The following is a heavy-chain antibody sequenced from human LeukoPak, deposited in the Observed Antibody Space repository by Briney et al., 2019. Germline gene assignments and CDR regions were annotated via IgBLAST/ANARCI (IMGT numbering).Heavy chain of an antibody. V-gene: IGHV4-39*07. CDR1: GGSISSSSYY. CDR2: IYYSGST. CDR3: ARDDRNNYDILTGYYTLYYFDY. J-gene: IGHJ4*02. Sequence: NSSETLSLTCTVSGGSISSSSYYWGWIRQPPGKGLEWIGSIYYSGSTYYNPSLKSRVTISVDTSKNQFSLKLSSVTAADTAVYYCARDDRNNYDILTGYYTLYYFDYWGQGTLVTVSS. D-gene: IGHD3-9*01.